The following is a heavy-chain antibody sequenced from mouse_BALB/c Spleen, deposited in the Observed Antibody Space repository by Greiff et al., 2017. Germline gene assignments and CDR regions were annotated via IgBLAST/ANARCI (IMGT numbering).Heavy chain of an antibody. Sequence: VKLMESGPGLVAPSQSLSITCTVSEFSLTSYGVHWVRQPPGKGLEWLGVIWAGGSTNYNSALMSRLSISKDNSKSQVFLKMNSLQTDDTAMYYCARDNGNYVAYWGQGTLVTVSA. V-gene: IGHV2-9*02. CDR1: EFSLTSYG. D-gene: IGHD2-1*01. J-gene: IGHJ3*01. CDR3: ARDNGNYVAY. CDR2: IWAGGST.